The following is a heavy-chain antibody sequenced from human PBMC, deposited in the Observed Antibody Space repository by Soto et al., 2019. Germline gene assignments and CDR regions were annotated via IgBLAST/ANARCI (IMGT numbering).Heavy chain of an antibody. CDR2: ISGSGGST. D-gene: IGHD3-9*01. CDR1: GFTFSSYA. Sequence: EVQLLESGGGLVQPGGSLRLSCAASGFTFSSYAMSWVRQAPGKGLEWVSAISGSGGSTYYADSVKGRFTISRDNSKNTLYLQMNSLRAEDTAVYYCAKFRGLYYDILTGYYSYWGQGTLVTVSS. V-gene: IGHV3-23*01. J-gene: IGHJ4*02. CDR3: AKFRGLYYDILTGYYSY.